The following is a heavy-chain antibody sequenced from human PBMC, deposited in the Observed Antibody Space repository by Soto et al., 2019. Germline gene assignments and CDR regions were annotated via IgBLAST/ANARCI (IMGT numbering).Heavy chain of an antibody. CDR3: ARDRGYKTFDY. CDR1: GFTFGGYW. J-gene: IGHJ4*02. Sequence: GGSLRLSCAASGFTFGGYWMTWVRQAPGKGLEWVTHINRDGSEKSYVGSVEGRFTISRDNAKNSLYLQMNSLRAEDTAVYYCARDRGYKTFDYWGQGTLVTVSS. V-gene: IGHV3-7*05. D-gene: IGHD3-22*01. CDR2: INRDGSEK.